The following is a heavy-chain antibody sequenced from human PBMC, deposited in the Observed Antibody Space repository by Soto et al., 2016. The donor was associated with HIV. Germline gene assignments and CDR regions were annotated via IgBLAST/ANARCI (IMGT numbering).Heavy chain of an antibody. D-gene: IGHD3-10*01. CDR1: GGSVSSAGYY. V-gene: IGHV4-61*08. J-gene: IGHJ4*02. Sequence: VQMQESGPGLVKPSETLSLTCAVSGGSVSSAGYYWTWIRQPPGKGLQWIGYIYNTGSTSYNSSLNRRVTMSVDPSRNLFSLKLKSMTAADTAVYYCARFYGGNQFFDYWGQGIQVTVSS. CDR2: IYNTGST. CDR3: ARFYGGNQFFDY.